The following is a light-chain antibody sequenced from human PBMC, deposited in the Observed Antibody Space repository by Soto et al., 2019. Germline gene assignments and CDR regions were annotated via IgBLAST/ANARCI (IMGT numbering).Light chain of an antibody. CDR1: QRVSSSY. J-gene: IGKJ1*01. CDR3: QQYGNSRWT. Sequence: EIVLTQSPDTLSLSPGERATLSCRASQRVSSSYLAWYQQTPGQAPRLLIYGTSNRATGIPDRFSGSGSGTDFTLNISRLEPEDFAVYYCQQYGNSRWTFGQGTKVEIK. V-gene: IGKV3-20*01. CDR2: GTS.